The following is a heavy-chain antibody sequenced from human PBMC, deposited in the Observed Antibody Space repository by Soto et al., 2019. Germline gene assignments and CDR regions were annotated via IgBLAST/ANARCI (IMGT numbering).Heavy chain of an antibody. D-gene: IGHD2-15*01. CDR1: GGSFSGYY. CDR2: INHSGST. CDR3: ASPTGYCSGGSRYPPRGAFDI. Sequence: QVQLQQWGAGLLKPSETLSLTCAVYGGSFSGYYWSWIRQPPGKGLEWIGEINHSGSTNYNPSLKSRVTISVDTSKNQFSLKLSSVTAADTAVYYCASPTGYCSGGSRYPPRGAFDIWGQGTMVTVSS. V-gene: IGHV4-34*01. J-gene: IGHJ3*02.